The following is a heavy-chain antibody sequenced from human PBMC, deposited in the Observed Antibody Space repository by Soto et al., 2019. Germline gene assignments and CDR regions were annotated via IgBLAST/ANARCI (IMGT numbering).Heavy chain of an antibody. J-gene: IGHJ6*02. Sequence: PGGSLRLCCAASGFTFSRYGMHWVRQAPGKGLEWVAVIWYDGSNKYYADSVKGRFTISRDNSKHTLYLQMNSLRAEDTAVYYCAGSSQDSSSVSYYYYYGMDVWGQGTTVTVSS. D-gene: IGHD6-6*01. CDR3: AGSSQDSSSVSYYYYYGMDV. CDR2: IWYDGSNK. CDR1: GFTFSRYG. V-gene: IGHV3-33*01.